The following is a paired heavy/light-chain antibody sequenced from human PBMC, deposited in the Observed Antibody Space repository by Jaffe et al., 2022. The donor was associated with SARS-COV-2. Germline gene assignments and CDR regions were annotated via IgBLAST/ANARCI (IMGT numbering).Heavy chain of an antibody. CDR2: IDPSDSYT. CDR3: ARHLPGRPYYYYGMDV. Sequence: EVQLVQSGAEVKKPGESLRISCKGSGYSFTSYWISWVRQMPGKGLEWMGRIDPSDSYTNYRPSFQGHVTISADKSITTAFLQWSSLKASDSAIYYCARHLPGRPYYYYGMDVWGQGTTVTVSS. CDR1: GYSFTSYW. V-gene: IGHV5-10-1*03. J-gene: IGHJ6*02.
Light chain of an antibody. CDR2: AAS. V-gene: IGKV1-39*01. CDR3: QQSYSPMWT. J-gene: IGKJ1*01. Sequence: DIQMTQSPSSLSASVGDRVTITCRASQSISRYLNWYQHKPGKAPNLLIHAASNLQSGVPARFSGSGSGTDFTLTISSLQPDDFATYYCQQSYSPMWTFGQGTNVEIK. CDR1: QSISRY.